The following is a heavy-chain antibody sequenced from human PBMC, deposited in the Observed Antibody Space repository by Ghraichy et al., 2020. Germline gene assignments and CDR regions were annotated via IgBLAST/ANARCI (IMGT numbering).Heavy chain of an antibody. D-gene: IGHD3-22*01. J-gene: IGHJ4*02. CDR3: AGGPYYDDS. CDR2: IYYNGNT. CDR1: SGSVNSPGYY. Sequence: LRLSCTVSSGSVNSPGYYWNWIRQHPGKGLEWVGSIYYNGNTYVSPSLKSRLTISIDKSKNQFSLNLISVTAADTAVYFCAGGPYYDDSWGQGILVVVSS. V-gene: IGHV4-31*03.